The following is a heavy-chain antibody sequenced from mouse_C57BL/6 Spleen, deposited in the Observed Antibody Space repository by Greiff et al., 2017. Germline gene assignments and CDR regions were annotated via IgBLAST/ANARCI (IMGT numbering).Heavy chain of an antibody. J-gene: IGHJ4*01. Sequence: QVQLKQPGAELVKPGASVSMSCKASGYTFTCYWITWVKQRPGQGLEWIGDIYPGSGSTNYNEKFKSKATLTVDTSSSAAYMQLSSLTSEDSAVYYCSRWGGLRAMDYWGKGTSVTVSS. V-gene: IGHV1-55*01. CDR2: IYPGSGST. CDR1: GYTFTCYW. CDR3: SRWGGLRAMDY. D-gene: IGHD3-1*01.